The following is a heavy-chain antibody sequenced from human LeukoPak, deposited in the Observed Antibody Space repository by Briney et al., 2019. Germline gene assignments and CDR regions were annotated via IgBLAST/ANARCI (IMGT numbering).Heavy chain of an antibody. CDR2: IIPIFGTA. V-gene: IGHV1-69*13. D-gene: IGHD6-19*01. J-gene: IGHJ4*02. CDR3: ARGVAVAGMLD. Sequence: GASVKVSCKASGGTFSSYAISWVRQAPGQGLEWMGGIIPIFGTANHAQKFQGRVTITADESTSTAYMELSSLRSEDTAVYYCARGVAVAGMLDWGQGTLVTVSS. CDR1: GGTFSSYA.